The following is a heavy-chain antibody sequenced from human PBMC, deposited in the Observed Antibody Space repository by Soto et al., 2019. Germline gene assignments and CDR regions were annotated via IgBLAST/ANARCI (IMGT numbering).Heavy chain of an antibody. CDR2: IYYSGST. CDR3: ARVDGSGGFDY. CDR1: GGSISSYY. Sequence: PSETLSLTCTVSGGSISSYYWSWIRQPPGKGLEWIGYIYYSGSTNYNPSLKSRVTISVDTSKNQFSLKLSSVTAADTAVYYCARVDGSGGFDYWGQGTLVTVSS. D-gene: IGHD2-15*01. J-gene: IGHJ4*02. V-gene: IGHV4-59*01.